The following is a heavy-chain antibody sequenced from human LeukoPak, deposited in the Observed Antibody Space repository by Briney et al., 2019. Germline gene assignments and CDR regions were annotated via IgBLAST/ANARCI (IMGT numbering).Heavy chain of an antibody. CDR1: GFTFINYN. J-gene: IGHJ4*02. V-gene: IGHV3-48*02. D-gene: IGHD2-8*02. CDR3: ARKRTGSFTFDY. CDR2: ICGSTSTI. Sequence: SGGSLRLSCAASGFTFINYNMNWVRQAPGKGLEWVSYICGSTSTIYYADSVKGRFTISRDNAKDSLYLQMNSLRDEDTAVYYCARKRTGSFTFDYWGQGSLVTVSS.